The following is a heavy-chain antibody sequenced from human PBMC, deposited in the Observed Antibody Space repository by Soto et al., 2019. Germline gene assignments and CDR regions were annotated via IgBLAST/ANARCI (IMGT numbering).Heavy chain of an antibody. V-gene: IGHV4-39*01. CDR2: IYYNGDT. J-gene: IGHJ3*02. CDR3: ARHQSIVVVTAARAFDI. Sequence: PSETLSLTCSVSGGSISSNSHYGVWIRKPPGKGLEWIGSIYYNGDTYYNPSLKSRVTISVDTSKNQFSVKLNSVTAADTGVYYCARHQSIVVVTAARAFDIWGQGTMVTVSS. D-gene: IGHD2-15*01. CDR1: GGSISSNSHY.